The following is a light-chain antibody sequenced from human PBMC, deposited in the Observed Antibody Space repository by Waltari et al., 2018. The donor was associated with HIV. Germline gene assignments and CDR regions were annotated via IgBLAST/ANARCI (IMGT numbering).Light chain of an antibody. CDR2: DAS. V-gene: IGKV1-9*01. CDR3: QQLKSYPHT. J-gene: IGKJ4*01. Sequence: DIQLTQSPSFLSASVGDGLTITCRASQGISSSLAWYQQKPGKAPNLLIFDASTLQVGVPSRFSGSGSGTEFTLTVDSLQPEDFATYYCQQLKSYPHTFGGGTRVEIK. CDR1: QGISSS.